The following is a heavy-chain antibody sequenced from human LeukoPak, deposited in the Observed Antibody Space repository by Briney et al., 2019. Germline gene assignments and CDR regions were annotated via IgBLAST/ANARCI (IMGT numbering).Heavy chain of an antibody. Sequence: GGSLRLSCAAPGLTFTFSTSGIHWVRQAPGKGLEWVAFIQYDGSEKYYADSVKGRCTTSRDNSKNTVYLQMNSPTGEDTAIYYCAREGGTIEIGEFDYWGQGTLVTVSS. J-gene: IGHJ4*02. CDR2: IQYDGSEK. CDR1: GLTFTFSTSG. V-gene: IGHV3-30*02. D-gene: IGHD3-16*02. CDR3: AREGGTIEIGEFDY.